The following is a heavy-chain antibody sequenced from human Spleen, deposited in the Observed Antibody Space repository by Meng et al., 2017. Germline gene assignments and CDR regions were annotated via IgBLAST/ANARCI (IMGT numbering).Heavy chain of an antibody. D-gene: IGHD6-19*01. CDR2: INHSGST. CDR1: GGSFSDFY. V-gene: IGHV4-34*01. J-gene: IGHJ4*02. CDR3: VEGSGWYNY. Sequence: SETLSLTCAVYGGSFSDFYWSWIRQPPSKGLEWIGEINHSGSTNYNPSLKSRVTISVDTSKNQFSLKLSSVTAADTAVYYCVEGSGWYNYWGQGTLVTVSS.